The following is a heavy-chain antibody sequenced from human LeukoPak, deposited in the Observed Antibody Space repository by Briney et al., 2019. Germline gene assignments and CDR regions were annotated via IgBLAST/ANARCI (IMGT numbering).Heavy chain of an antibody. CDR1: GGSFSDFH. Sequence: SETLSLTCTVYGGSFSDFHWSWIRQPPGKGLEWIGYIYHSGSTYYNPSLKSRVTISVDRSKNQFSLKLSSVTAADTAVYYCARVNIAVAGLDYWGQGTLVTVSS. D-gene: IGHD6-19*01. V-gene: IGHV4-30-2*01. CDR3: ARVNIAVAGLDY. J-gene: IGHJ4*02. CDR2: IYHSGST.